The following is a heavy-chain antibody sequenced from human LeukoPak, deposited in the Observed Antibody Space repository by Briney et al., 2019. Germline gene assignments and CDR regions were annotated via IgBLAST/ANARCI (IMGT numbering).Heavy chain of an antibody. J-gene: IGHJ4*02. V-gene: IGHV4-39*01. D-gene: IGHD5-18*01. CDR3: ARLRVDTAMGEPCDY. CDR2: IYYSGST. Sequence: NTSETLSLTCTVSGGSISSSSYYWGWICQPPGKGLEWIGSIYYSGSTYYNPSLKSRVTISVDTSKNQFSLKLSSVTAADTAVYYCARLRVDTAMGEPCDYWGQGTLVTVSS. CDR1: GGSISSSSYY.